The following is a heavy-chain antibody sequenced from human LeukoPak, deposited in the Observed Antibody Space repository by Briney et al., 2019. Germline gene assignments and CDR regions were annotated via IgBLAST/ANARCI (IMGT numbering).Heavy chain of an antibody. V-gene: IGHV4-38-2*01. CDR2: MYHSGST. J-gene: IGHJ5*01. CDR1: GYSISSGYY. D-gene: IGHD2-2*01. Sequence: SETLSLTCGVSGYSISSGYYWGWIRQPPGKGLEWIGNMYHSGSTDYNPSLKSRVTISIDTSKNQFPLNLRSVTAADTAVYYCARHKSYCTTSTCYYIDSWGQGTLVTVSS. CDR3: ARHKSYCTTSTCYYIDS.